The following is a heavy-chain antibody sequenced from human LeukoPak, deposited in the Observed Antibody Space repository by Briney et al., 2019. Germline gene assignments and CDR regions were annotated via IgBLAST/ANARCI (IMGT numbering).Heavy chain of an antibody. Sequence: PGRSLRLSCAVSGFTFSYNGTDWVSHAQGQGLEWEAAISFDGSNESYTDSVEGPLTLSRDNSKNTLYLQMNRLRADDAAVYYCAIGLASIAGGTTSLDYWGQGTLVTVSS. CDR1: GFTFSYNG. D-gene: IGHD2/OR15-2a*01. CDR2: ISFDGSNE. V-gene: IGHV3-30*03. CDR3: AIGLASIAGGTTSLDY. J-gene: IGHJ4*02.